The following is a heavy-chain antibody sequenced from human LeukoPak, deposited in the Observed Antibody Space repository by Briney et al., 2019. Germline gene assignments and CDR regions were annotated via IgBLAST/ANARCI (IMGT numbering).Heavy chain of an antibody. V-gene: IGHV3-7*01. Sequence: GGSLRLSCAASGFTFSSYWMSWVRQAPGKGLEWVANIKQDGSEKYYVDSVKGRFTISRDNAKNSLYLQMNSLRAEDTAVYYCARKGPLSSSSHPFDYWGQGTLVTVSS. CDR2: IKQDGSEK. CDR1: GFTFSSYW. CDR3: ARKGPLSSSSHPFDY. J-gene: IGHJ4*02. D-gene: IGHD6-6*01.